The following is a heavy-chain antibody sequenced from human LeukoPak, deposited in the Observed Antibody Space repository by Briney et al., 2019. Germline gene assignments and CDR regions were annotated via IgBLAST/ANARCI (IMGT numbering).Heavy chain of an antibody. V-gene: IGHV4-34*01. CDR3: ARRYYYNLGSFPFDF. Sequence: SETLSLTCAVYGGSFSGYYWSWIRQPPGKGLEWIGEINHSGSTNYNPSLKSRVTISVDTSKNQFSLKLSSVTAADTAVYYCARRYYYNLGSFPFDFWGQGTLVTVSS. D-gene: IGHD3-10*01. J-gene: IGHJ4*02. CDR2: INHSGST. CDR1: GGSFSGYY.